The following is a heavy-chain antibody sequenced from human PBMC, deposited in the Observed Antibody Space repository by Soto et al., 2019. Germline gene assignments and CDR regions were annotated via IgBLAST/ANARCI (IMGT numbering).Heavy chain of an antibody. D-gene: IGHD5-12*01. Sequence: QVQLQESGPGLVKPSQTLSLTCTVSGGSISSGGYYWSWIRQHPGKGLEWIGYIYYSGSTYYNPSLKSRVTISVDTSKNQFSLKLSYVTAADTAVYYCARGIVATRKDWFDPWGQGTLVTVSS. J-gene: IGHJ5*02. CDR2: IYYSGST. CDR3: ARGIVATRKDWFDP. CDR1: GGSISSGGYY. V-gene: IGHV4-31*03.